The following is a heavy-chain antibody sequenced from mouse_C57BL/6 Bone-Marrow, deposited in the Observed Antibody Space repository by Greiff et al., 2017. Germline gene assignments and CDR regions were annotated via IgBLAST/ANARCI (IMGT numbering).Heavy chain of an antibody. CDR2: ILPSIGRT. CDR3: ARGRGNYSYYFDY. D-gene: IGHD2-1*01. V-gene: IGHV15-2*01. CDR1: DSEVFPIAY. Sequence: QVQLQQSGSELRSPGSSVKLSCKDFDSEVFPIAYMSWVRQKPGHGFEWIGGILPSIGRTIYGEKFEDKATLDADTLSHTAYLELNSLTSEDSAIYYCARGRGNYSYYFDYWGQGTTLTVSS. J-gene: IGHJ2*01.